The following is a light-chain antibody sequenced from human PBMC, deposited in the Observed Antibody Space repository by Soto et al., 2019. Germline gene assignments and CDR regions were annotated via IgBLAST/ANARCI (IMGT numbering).Light chain of an antibody. J-gene: IGKJ2*01. CDR3: QQRSNWPPYT. V-gene: IGKV3-11*01. CDR2: DAS. Sequence: EIVLTQSPATLSLSPGERATLSCRASQSVSSYLAWYQQKPGQAPRLLIYDASNRATGIPARFSGSGSGTDFPLTIISLEPDDFAVYYCQQRSNWPPYTFGQGTKLEIK. CDR1: QSVSSY.